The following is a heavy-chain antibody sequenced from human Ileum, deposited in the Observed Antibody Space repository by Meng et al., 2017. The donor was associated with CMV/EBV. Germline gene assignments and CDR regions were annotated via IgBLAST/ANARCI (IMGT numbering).Heavy chain of an antibody. CDR1: GGSVSSGSYY. CDR3: ARDGITIFGVGDRVDY. J-gene: IGHJ4*02. V-gene: IGHV4-61*01. Sequence: GSLRLSCTVSGGSVSSGSYYWSWIRQPPGKGLEWIGYIYYSGSTNYNPSLKSRVTISVDTSKNQFSLKLSSVTAADTAVYYCARDGITIFGVGDRVDYWGQGTLVTVSS. CDR2: IYYSGST. D-gene: IGHD3-3*01.